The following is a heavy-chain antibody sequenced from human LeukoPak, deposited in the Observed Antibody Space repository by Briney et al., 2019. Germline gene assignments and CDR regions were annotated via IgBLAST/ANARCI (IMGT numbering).Heavy chain of an antibody. V-gene: IGHV3-74*01. CDR3: ARDITMVRGIIGYYYGMDV. Sequence: GGSLRLSCAASGFTFSSYWMHWVRQAPGKGLLWVSRINSDGSSTSYADSVKGRFSISRDNAKNSLSLQMNSLRDEDTAVYYCARDITMVRGIIGYYYGMDVWGQGTTVTVSS. CDR2: INSDGSST. D-gene: IGHD3-10*01. CDR1: GFTFSSYW. J-gene: IGHJ6*02.